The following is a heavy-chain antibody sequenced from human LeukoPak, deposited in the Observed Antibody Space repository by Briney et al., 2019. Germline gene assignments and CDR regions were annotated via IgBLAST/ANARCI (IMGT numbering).Heavy chain of an antibody. CDR2: FDSENNKM. CDR3: ATDRVYRSIGKSWCFFEY. Sequence: GASVKVSCNIYGYSLRVLSCHWARQAPGEGLEWMGGFDSENNKMVYSQKFQGRVTMTEDTSADTAYMELTSLRSEDTAVYFCATDRVYRSIGKSWCFFEYCGQGTLVIVSS. CDR1: GYSLRVLS. J-gene: IGHJ4*02. V-gene: IGHV1-24*01. D-gene: IGHD6-13*01.